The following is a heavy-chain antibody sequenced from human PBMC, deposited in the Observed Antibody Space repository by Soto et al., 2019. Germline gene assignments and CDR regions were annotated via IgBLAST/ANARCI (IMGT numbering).Heavy chain of an antibody. CDR2: IDADGSST. CDR1: AFTFSSYG. D-gene: IGHD2-2*02. V-gene: IGHV3-74*01. J-gene: IGHJ6*02. CDR3: ARASVRICSSTSCYTEPRGMDV. Sequence: GGSLRLSCGASAFTFSSYGMHWVRQAPGKGLVWVSRIDADGSSTSYADSVKGRFTISRDNAKNTLYLQLNSLRAEDTAVYYCARASVRICSSTSCYTEPRGMDVWGQGTTVTVSS.